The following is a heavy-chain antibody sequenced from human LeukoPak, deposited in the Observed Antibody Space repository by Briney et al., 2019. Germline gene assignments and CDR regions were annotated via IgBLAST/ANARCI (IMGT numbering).Heavy chain of an antibody. J-gene: IGHJ4*02. CDR1: GGSISSGGYY. D-gene: IGHD3-10*01. V-gene: IGHV4-31*03. CDR3: ARVFGVVRGEGIVDY. CDR2: IYYSGST. Sequence: SETLSLTCTVSGGSISSGGYYWSWIRQHPGKGLEWIGYIYYSGSTYYNPSLKSRVTISVDTSKNQFSLKLSSVTAADTAVYCCARVFGVVRGEGIVDYWGQGTLVTVSS.